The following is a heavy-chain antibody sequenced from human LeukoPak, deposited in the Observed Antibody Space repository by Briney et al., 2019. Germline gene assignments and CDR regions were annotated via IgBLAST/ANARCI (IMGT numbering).Heavy chain of an antibody. J-gene: IGHJ5*02. Sequence: GASVKVSCKASSYTFTNYGISWLRQAPGQGLEWMGWISAYNGNTNYAQELQGRVTMTTDTSTSTAYLELRSLRSDDTAVYYCARGGGLVPGTWFDPWGQGTLVTVSS. V-gene: IGHV1-18*01. CDR1: SYTFTNYG. CDR3: ARGGGLVPGTWFDP. D-gene: IGHD6-19*01. CDR2: ISAYNGNT.